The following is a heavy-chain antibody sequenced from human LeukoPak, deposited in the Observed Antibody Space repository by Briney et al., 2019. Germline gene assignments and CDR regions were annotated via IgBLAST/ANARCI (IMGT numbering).Heavy chain of an antibody. V-gene: IGHV6-1*01. Sequence: SQTLSLTCAISGDSVSSNSAAWNWLRQSPSRGLEWLGRTYYRSNWYNDYAVSVSSRITVNPDTSKNQFSLQLYSVTPEDTAVYYCSRGTHWFDSWGQGTLVTVSS. CDR2: TYYRSNWYN. CDR1: GDSVSSNSAA. J-gene: IGHJ5*01. D-gene: IGHD1-7*01. CDR3: SRGTHWFDS.